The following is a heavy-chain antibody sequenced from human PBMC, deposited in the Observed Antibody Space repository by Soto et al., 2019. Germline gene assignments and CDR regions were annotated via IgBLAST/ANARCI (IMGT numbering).Heavy chain of an antibody. CDR3: ARSKRSHCRRHCYLGNFDT. CDR1: GFSVKSDP. Sequence: GGSLRLSCAVSGFSVKSDPMNWVRLAPGKGPEWVSIIQSGGTTYYADSVKGRFTISRDESENTLSLQMNNLRLDDTAVYYCARSKRSHCRRHCYLGNFDTWGVGTLVNVSS. CDR2: IQSGGTT. J-gene: IGHJ4*02. V-gene: IGHV3-53*05. D-gene: IGHD2-21*02.